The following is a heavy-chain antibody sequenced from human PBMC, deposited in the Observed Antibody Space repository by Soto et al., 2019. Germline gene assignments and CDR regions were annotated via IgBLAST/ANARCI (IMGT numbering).Heavy chain of an antibody. CDR2: INPSGGNT. V-gene: IGHV1-46*01. D-gene: IGHD6-13*01. CDR1: GYTFTSYY. CDR3: AGGSAAAGTGYYYYVMDV. Sequence: ASVKVSCKASGYTFTSYYMHWVQQAPGQGLEWMGIINPSGGNTSYAQKFQGRVNMTRDTSTSTVYIELSSLRSEDTAVFYCAGGSAAAGTGYYYYVMDVWGQGTTCTV. J-gene: IGHJ6*02.